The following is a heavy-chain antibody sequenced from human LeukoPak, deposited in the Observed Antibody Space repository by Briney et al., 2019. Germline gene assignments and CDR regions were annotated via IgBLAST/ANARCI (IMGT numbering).Heavy chain of an antibody. J-gene: IGHJ6*03. Sequence: GESLKISCQGSGYNFPIYWIGWVRQMPGKGLEWMGIIYPDDSNTIYSPSFQGQVTISADKSISTAYLEWSSLKASDTAMYYCARQGAAGKYYYYYMDVWGKGTTVTVFS. CDR2: IYPDDSNT. D-gene: IGHD6-13*01. V-gene: IGHV5-51*01. CDR1: GYNFPIYW. CDR3: ARQGAAGKYYYYYMDV.